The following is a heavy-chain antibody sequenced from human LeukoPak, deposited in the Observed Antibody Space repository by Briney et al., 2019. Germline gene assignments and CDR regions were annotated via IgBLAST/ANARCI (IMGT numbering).Heavy chain of an antibody. CDR2: INPNSGGT. V-gene: IGHV1-2*02. D-gene: IGHD6-19*01. Sequence: ASVKVSCKASGCTFTGYYMHWVRQAPGQGLEWMGWINPNSGGTNYAQKFQGRVTMTRDTSISTAYMELSRLRSDDTAVYYCARAEYSSGWYFDYWGQGTLVTVSS. J-gene: IGHJ4*02. CDR3: ARAEYSSGWYFDY. CDR1: GCTFTGYY.